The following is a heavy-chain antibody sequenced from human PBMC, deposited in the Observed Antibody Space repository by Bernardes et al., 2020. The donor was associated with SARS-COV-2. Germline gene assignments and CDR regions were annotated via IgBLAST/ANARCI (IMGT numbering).Heavy chain of an antibody. CDR2: IYYSGST. D-gene: IGHD5-12*01. CDR1: GGSVSSGSYY. V-gene: IGHV4-61*01. CDR3: ARGLKDGYNSPFDY. Sequence: SETLSLTCTVSGGSVSSGSYYWSWIRQPPGKGLEWIGYIYYSGSTNYNPSLKSRVTISVDTSKNQFSLKLSSVTAADTAVYYCARGLKDGYNSPFDYWGQGTLVTVSS. J-gene: IGHJ4*02.